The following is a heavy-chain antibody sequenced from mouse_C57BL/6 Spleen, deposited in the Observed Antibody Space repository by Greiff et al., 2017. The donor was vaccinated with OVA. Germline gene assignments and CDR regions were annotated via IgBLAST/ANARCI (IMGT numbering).Heavy chain of an antibody. CDR1: GYTFTSYG. J-gene: IGHJ2*01. CDR3: ARTGTTYFDD. CDR2: IYPRSGNT. D-gene: IGHD4-1*01. V-gene: IGHV1-81*01. Sequence: VKLQESGAELARPGASVKLSCTASGYTFTSYGISWVKQRTGQGLEWIGEIYPRSGNTYYNEKFKGKATLTADKSSSTAYMELRSLTSEDSAVYFCARTGTTYFDDWGQGTTLTVSS.